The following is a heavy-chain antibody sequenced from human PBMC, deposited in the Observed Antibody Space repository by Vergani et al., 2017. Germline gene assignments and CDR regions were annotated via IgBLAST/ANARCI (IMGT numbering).Heavy chain of an antibody. CDR3: AREYCSGGSCYPGDWFDP. Sequence: QVQLVQSGAEVKKPGASVKVSCKASGYTFTSYYMHWVRQAPGQGLEWMGIINPSGGSTSYAQKFQGRVTITADESTSTADMELSSLRSEDTAVYYCAREYCSGGSCYPGDWFDPWGQGTLVTVSS. CDR1: GYTFTSYY. D-gene: IGHD2-15*01. J-gene: IGHJ5*02. CDR2: INPSGGST. V-gene: IGHV1-46*01.